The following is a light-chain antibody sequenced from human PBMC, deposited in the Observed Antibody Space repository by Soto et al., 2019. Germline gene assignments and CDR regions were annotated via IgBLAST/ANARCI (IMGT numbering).Light chain of an antibody. Sequence: DIQMTQSPSSLSASVGDRVTITCRASQSMSSYLDWYQQKPGKAPKLLIYAASSLQSGVPSRFSGSGSGTDFTLTISSLQPEDFATYYCQQTYSTPRGTFGQGTKVEIK. CDR3: QQTYSTPRGT. CDR2: AAS. CDR1: QSMSSY. V-gene: IGKV1-39*01. J-gene: IGKJ1*01.